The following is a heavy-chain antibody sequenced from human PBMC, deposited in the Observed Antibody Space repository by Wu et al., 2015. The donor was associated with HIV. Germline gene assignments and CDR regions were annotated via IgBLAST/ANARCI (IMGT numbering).Heavy chain of an antibody. CDR2: IIPLLDTT. V-gene: IGHV1-46*01. J-gene: IGHJ6*02. CDR1: GYIFTSYY. D-gene: IGHD3-10*01. CDR3: ARDGVDFIGSGSPTLQDHYYGMDV. Sequence: QVQLVQSGAEVKKPGASVKVSCEASGYIFTSYYMHWVRQAPGQGLEWMGRIIPLLDTTSQAQKFQDRVTITADESTGTAYMELSSLTSEDTAIYYCARDGVDFIGSGSPTLQDHYYGMDVWAKGPRSPSP.